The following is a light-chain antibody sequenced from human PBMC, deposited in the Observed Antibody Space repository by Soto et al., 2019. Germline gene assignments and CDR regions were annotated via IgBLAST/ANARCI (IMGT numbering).Light chain of an antibody. CDR2: DVS. Sequence: LTQPASVSGSPGQSITISCTGTSSDVGGYNYVSWYQHHPGKAPKLMIYDVSNRPSGVSNRFSGSKSGNTASLTISGLQAEDEADYYCSSYSSSSTHYVFGTGTKVTVL. V-gene: IGLV2-14*03. CDR1: SSDVGGYNY. J-gene: IGLJ1*01. CDR3: SSYSSSSTHYV.